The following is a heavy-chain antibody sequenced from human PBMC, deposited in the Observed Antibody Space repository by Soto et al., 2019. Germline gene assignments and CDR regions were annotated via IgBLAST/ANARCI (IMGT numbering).Heavy chain of an antibody. CDR1: GYSVSSNSAA. CDR2: TYYRSKWYN. V-gene: IGHV6-1*01. Sequence: SQTLSLTCAISGYSVSSNSAAWNWIRQPPSRGLEWLGRTYYRSKWYNDYAVSVKSRITINPDTSKNQFSLQLNSVTPEDTAVYYCARDRHSSSWSNYGMDVWGQGTTVTVSS. J-gene: IGHJ6*02. CDR3: ARDRHSSSWSNYGMDV. D-gene: IGHD6-13*01.